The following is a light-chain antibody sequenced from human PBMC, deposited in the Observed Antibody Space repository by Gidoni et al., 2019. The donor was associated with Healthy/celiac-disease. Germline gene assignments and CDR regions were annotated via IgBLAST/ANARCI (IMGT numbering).Light chain of an antibody. J-gene: IGKJ2*01. CDR1: QSINTW. Sequence: DIQMTQSPSTLSASVGDRVTITCRASQSINTWLAWYQQKPGEAPKVLIYGASSLESGVPSRFSGSGSGTEFTLTISSLQPDDFATYYCQQYDSYLYTFGQXTKLELK. CDR3: QQYDSYLYT. CDR2: GAS. V-gene: IGKV1-5*01.